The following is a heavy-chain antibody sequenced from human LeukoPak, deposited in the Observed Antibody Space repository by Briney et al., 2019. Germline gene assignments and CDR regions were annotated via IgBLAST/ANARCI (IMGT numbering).Heavy chain of an antibody. D-gene: IGHD2-8*02. CDR3: ARGTYCTAGGCYSTFDS. CDR2: LTGSGATT. J-gene: IGHJ4*02. Sequence: SGGSLRLSCAASGFTFSTFAMTWVRQAPGKGLEWVSALTGSGATTYYADSVRGRFTISRDNPKNTLYLQMNSLRVEDTAVYFCARGTYCTAGGCYSTFDSWGQGTLVTVSS. CDR1: GFTFSTFA. V-gene: IGHV3-23*01.